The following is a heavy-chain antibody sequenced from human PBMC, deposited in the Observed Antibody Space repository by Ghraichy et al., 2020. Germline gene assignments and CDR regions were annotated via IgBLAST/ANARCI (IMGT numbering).Heavy chain of an antibody. J-gene: IGHJ5*02. CDR3: ARPYTTVAGYNWFDP. CDR2: INHSGST. D-gene: IGHD6-19*01. V-gene: IGHV4-34*01. Sequence: SETLSLTCAVYGGSFSGYYWSWIRQPPGKGLEWIGEINHSGSTNYNPSLKSRVTISVDTSKNQFSLKLSSVTAADTAVYYCARPYTTVAGYNWFDPWGQGTLVTVSS. CDR1: GGSFSGYY.